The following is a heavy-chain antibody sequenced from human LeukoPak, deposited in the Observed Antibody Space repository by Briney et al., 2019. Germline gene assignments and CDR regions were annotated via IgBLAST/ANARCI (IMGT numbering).Heavy chain of an antibody. CDR1: RYTFTNYD. V-gene: IGHV1-8*01. J-gene: IGHJ4*02. CDR3: ARGPGCISTSCPYYFDY. CDR2: MNPNSGNT. Sequence: GASVKVSCKASRYTFTNYDINWVRQASGQGLDWMGWMNPNSGNTGYAQKFQGRVTMTRNTSISTAYMELSSLSSEDTAVYYCARGPGCISTSCPYYFDYWGQGTLVTVSS. D-gene: IGHD2-2*01.